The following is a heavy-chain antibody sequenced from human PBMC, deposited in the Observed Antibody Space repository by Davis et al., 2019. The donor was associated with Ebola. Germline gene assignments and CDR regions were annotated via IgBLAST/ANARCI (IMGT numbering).Heavy chain of an antibody. V-gene: IGHV1-2*04. Sequence: ASVKVSCKASGYTFTGYFMHWVRQAPGQGLEWMGWINPNSGGTNYAQKFQGWVTMTRDTSISTAYMELSRLRSDDTAVYYCARDMGGIAARKQNYYGMDVWGQGTTVTVSS. J-gene: IGHJ6*02. CDR3: ARDMGGIAARKQNYYGMDV. CDR1: GYTFTGYF. D-gene: IGHD6-6*01. CDR2: INPNSGGT.